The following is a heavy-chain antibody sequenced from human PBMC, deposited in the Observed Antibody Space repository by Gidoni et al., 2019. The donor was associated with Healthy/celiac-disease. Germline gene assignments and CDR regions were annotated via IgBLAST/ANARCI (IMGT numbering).Heavy chain of an antibody. V-gene: IGHV3-20*04. CDR2: INWNGGST. CDR1: GCTFDAYG. J-gene: IGHJ4*02. CDR3: ASGYGDYDVYGSGFDY. Sequence: EVQLVESGGGVVRPGGSLRLSCAASGCTFDAYGMSWVRQAPGKGLEWVSGINWNGGSTGYADSVKGRFTISRDNAKNSLYLQMNSLRAEDTALYYCASGYGDYDVYGSGFDYWGQGTLVTVSS. D-gene: IGHD4-17*01.